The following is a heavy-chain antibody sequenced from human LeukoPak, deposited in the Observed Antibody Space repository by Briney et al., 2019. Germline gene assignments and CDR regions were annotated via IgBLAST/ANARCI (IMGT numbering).Heavy chain of an antibody. CDR2: ISYRGST. CDR3: AKSNGYGLVDI. J-gene: IGHJ3*02. Sequence: SETLSLTCTVSGGSIADYYWSWIRQFPGKGLEWIGYISYRGSTSYNPSLNSRVSISLDTSKNQLSLRLNSVTAADTAVYYCAKSNGYGLVDIWGQGTMVTVSS. V-gene: IGHV4-59*01. D-gene: IGHD3-10*01. CDR1: GGSIADYY.